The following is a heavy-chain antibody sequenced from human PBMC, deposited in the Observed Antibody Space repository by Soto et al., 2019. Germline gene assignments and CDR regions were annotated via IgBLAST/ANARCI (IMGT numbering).Heavy chain of an antibody. V-gene: IGHV3-21*01. CDR1: GFTFSSYS. Sequence: GGSLRLSCAASGFTFSSYSMNWVRQAPGKGLEWVSSISSSSSYIYYADSVKGRFTISRDNAKNSLYLQMYSLRAEDTAVYYCARDPHYYDSSGYYDYWGQGTLVTV. CDR2: ISSSSSYI. D-gene: IGHD3-22*01. J-gene: IGHJ4*02. CDR3: ARDPHYYDSSGYYDY.